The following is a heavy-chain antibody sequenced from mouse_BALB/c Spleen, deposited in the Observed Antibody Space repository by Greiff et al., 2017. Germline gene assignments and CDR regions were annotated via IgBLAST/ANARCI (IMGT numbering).Heavy chain of an antibody. D-gene: IGHD2-4*01. J-gene: IGHJ3*01. V-gene: IGHV14-3*02. CDR1: GFNIKDTY. Sequence: VQLQQSGAELVKPGASVKLSCTASGFNIKDTYMHWVKQRPEQGLEWIGRIDPANGNTKYDPKFQGKATITADTSSNTAYLQLSSLTSEDTAVYYCAPIYYDYGPFAYWGQGTLVTVSA. CDR3: APIYYDYGPFAY. CDR2: IDPANGNT.